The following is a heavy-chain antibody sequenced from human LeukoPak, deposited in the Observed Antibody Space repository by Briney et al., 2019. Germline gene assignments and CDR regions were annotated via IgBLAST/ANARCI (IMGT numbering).Heavy chain of an antibody. V-gene: IGHV1-46*01. CDR2: INPRGMST. J-gene: IGHJ4*02. CDR3: ASETYYYGWGYY. D-gene: IGHD3-10*01. Sequence: ASVKVSCKSSGYSFTGHYMHWVRQAPGQGLEWMGVINPRGMSTIYAEKFQGRIIMTRDLSTTTDYMELSSLKSDDTAVYYCASETYYYGWGYYWGQGTLVTVSS. CDR1: GYSFTGHY.